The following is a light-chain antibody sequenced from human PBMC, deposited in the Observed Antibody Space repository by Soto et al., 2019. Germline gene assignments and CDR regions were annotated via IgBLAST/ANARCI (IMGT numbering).Light chain of an antibody. CDR3: QQYGSSPPG. CDR1: QSVSSSY. Sequence: EIVLTQSPGTLSLSPGERATLSCRASQSVSSSYLAWYQQKPGQAPRLLIYGASSRATGIPDRFSGGGSGTDFTLTISRLEPEDFAVYYCQQYGSSPPGFGGGTKVEIK. V-gene: IGKV3-20*01. J-gene: IGKJ4*01. CDR2: GAS.